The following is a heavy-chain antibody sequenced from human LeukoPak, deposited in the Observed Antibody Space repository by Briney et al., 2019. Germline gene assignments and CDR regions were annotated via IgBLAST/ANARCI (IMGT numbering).Heavy chain of an antibody. CDR1: GFTFSSYG. D-gene: IGHD5-18*01. V-gene: IGHV3-30*02. J-gene: IGHJ4*02. CDR2: IRNDGSDK. Sequence: PGGSLRLSCAASGFTFSSYGMHWVRQAPGKGLEWVTFIRNDGSDKYYADSVKGRFTISRDNSKNTLYLQMNSLGAEDTAVYYCASDLDSYGSYWGQGTLVTVSS. CDR3: ASDLDSYGSY.